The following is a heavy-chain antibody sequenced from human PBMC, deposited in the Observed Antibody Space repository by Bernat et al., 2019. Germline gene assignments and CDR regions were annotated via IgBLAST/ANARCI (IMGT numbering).Heavy chain of an antibody. CDR1: DFTFSKTW. Sequence: EVQLVESGGGLVKPGGSLRLSCAVSDFTFSKTWMHWVHQAPGKGLEWVGRIKSKSDGETTDYAAPVKGRFTISRDDSKNTLYLQMNSLKTEDTAVYYCTTQSTTLDYWGQGTLVTVSS. CDR2: IKSKSDGETT. J-gene: IGHJ4*02. V-gene: IGHV3-15*07. D-gene: IGHD1-1*01. CDR3: TTQSTTLDY.